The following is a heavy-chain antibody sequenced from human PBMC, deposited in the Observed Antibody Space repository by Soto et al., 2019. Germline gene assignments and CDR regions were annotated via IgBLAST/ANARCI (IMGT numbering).Heavy chain of an antibody. CDR1: GFTFSDYY. Sequence: GGSLRLSCAASGFTFSDYYMSWIRQAPGKGLEWVSYISSSGSTIYYADSVKGRFTISRDNAKNSLYLQMNSLRAEDTAVYYCAREEEVATIEPIDYWGQGTLVTVSS. D-gene: IGHD5-12*01. CDR2: ISSSGSTI. CDR3: AREEEVATIEPIDY. J-gene: IGHJ4*02. V-gene: IGHV3-11*01.